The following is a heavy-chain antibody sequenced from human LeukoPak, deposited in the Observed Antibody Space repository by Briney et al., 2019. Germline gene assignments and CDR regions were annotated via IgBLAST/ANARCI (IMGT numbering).Heavy chain of an antibody. Sequence: GGSLRLSCTVSGFTVSDNSMNWVRQAPGKGLEWVSYISSSGSTIYYADSVKGRFTISRDNAKNSLYLQMNSLRAEDTAVYYCARDLMIRGVHDYWGQGTLVTVSS. CDR3: ARDLMIRGVHDY. D-gene: IGHD3-10*01. CDR1: GFTVSDNS. CDR2: ISSSGSTI. J-gene: IGHJ4*02. V-gene: IGHV3-11*01.